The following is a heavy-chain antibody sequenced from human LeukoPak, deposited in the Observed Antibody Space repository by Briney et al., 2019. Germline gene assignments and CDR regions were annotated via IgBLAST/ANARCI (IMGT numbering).Heavy chain of an antibody. Sequence: SETLSLTCAVYGGSFSGYYWSWIRQPPGKGLEWIGEINHSGSTNYNPSLKSRVTISVDTSKNQFSLKLSSVTAADTAVYYCASTGEYNWNYVGDYFDYWGQGTLVTVSS. CDR1: GGSFSGYY. D-gene: IGHD1-7*01. J-gene: IGHJ4*02. CDR2: INHSGST. CDR3: ASTGEYNWNYVGDYFDY. V-gene: IGHV4-34*01.